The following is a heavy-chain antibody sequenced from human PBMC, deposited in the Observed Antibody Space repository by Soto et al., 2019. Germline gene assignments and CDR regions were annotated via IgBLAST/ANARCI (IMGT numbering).Heavy chain of an antibody. J-gene: IGHJ4*02. V-gene: IGHV3-74*01. CDR1: GFTFSNYW. D-gene: IGHD3-16*01. CDR2: IRSDGSAT. CDR3: AKDLSWGQSDY. Sequence: EMELVESGGGLVQHGGSLRLSCAASGFTFSNYWMHWFRQDPGKGLVWVSSIRSDGSATQYEDSVKGRFTVSRDNAKNTLYLQMNSLRDEDTAVYYCAKDLSWGQSDYWGQGTLVIVSS.